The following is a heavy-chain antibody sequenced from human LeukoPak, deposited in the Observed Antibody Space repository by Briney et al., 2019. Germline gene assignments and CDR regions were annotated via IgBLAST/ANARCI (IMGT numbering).Heavy chain of an antibody. CDR1: GFTFSSCS. D-gene: IGHD2-15*01. CDR3: ARVVAAYFDY. CDR2: ISSSSSYI. Sequence: GGSLRLSCAASGFTFSSCSMNWVRQAPGKGLEWVSSISSSSSYIYYADSVKGRFTISRDNAKNSLYLQMNSLRAEDTAVYYCARVVAAYFDYWGQGTLVTVSS. V-gene: IGHV3-21*01. J-gene: IGHJ4*02.